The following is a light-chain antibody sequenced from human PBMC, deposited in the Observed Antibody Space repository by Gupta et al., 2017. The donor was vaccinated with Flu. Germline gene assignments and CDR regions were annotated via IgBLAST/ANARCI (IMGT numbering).Light chain of an antibody. CDR3: QTWGTGIWV. V-gene: IGLV4-69*01. CDR1: TGHRKYT. CDR2: LNSDGSH. Sequence: LVLTHSPSASASLGASVKLTCILSTGHRKYTTAWHPPQPGRGPRFLMKLNSDGSHSTGDGIPVRFSGSSSAAERYLTIARRQADDEDDYYCQTWGTGIWVFGGGTKLTVL. J-gene: IGLJ3*02.